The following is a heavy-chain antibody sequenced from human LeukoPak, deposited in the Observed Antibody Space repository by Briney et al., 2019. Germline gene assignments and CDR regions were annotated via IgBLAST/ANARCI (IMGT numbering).Heavy chain of an antibody. V-gene: IGHV1-18*01. CDR2: ISAYNGNT. J-gene: IGHJ4*02. CDR3: AREHYSNYLFDY. D-gene: IGHD4-11*01. Sequence: ASVKVSCKASGYTFSSSGINWVRQAPGQGLEGMGWISAYNGNTNYAQKLQGRVTMTTDTSTSTAYMGLRSLRSDDTAVYYCAREHYSNYLFDYWGQGTLVTVSS. CDR1: GYTFSSSG.